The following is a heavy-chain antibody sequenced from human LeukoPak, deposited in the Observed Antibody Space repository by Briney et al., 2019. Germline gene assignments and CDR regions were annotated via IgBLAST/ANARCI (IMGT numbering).Heavy chain of an antibody. D-gene: IGHD4-11*01. CDR2: ISYDGSDK. J-gene: IGHJ6*03. Sequence: GGSLRLSCAASGFTFSSYAMHWVRQAPGKGLEWVAVISYDGSDKYYADSVKGRFTISRDNSKNTLYLQMNSLRAEDTAVYYCARGSVTNYYYMDVWGKGTTVTVSS. CDR1: GFTFSSYA. V-gene: IGHV3-30-3*01. CDR3: ARGSVTNYYYMDV.